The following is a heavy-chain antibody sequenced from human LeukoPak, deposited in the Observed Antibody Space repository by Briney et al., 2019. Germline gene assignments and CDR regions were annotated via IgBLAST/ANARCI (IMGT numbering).Heavy chain of an antibody. CDR3: ARDPIYSSGWNPENYFDY. V-gene: IGHV1-18*01. CDR2: ISAYNGNT. Sequence: ASVKVSCKASGYTFTSYGISWVRQAPGQGLEWMGWISAYNGNTNYAQKLQGRVTMTTDTSTSTAYMELRSLRSDDTAVYYCARDPIYSSGWNPENYFDYWGQGTLVTVSS. CDR1: GYTFTSYG. J-gene: IGHJ4*02. D-gene: IGHD6-19*01.